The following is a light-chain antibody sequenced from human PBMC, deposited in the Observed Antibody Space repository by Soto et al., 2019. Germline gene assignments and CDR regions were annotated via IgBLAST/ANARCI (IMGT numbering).Light chain of an antibody. V-gene: IGKV3-15*01. CDR3: QQYNNWPRT. CDR1: QIISNN. Sequence: ELAMTQSPGTLSVSPRERATLSCRASQIISNNLAWFQQRPGQAPRLLIYAASTRAAGTPARFSGSGSGTEFTLTIVSLQSEDYAVYCCQQYNNWPRTFGPGTTVDIK. CDR2: AAS. J-gene: IGKJ3*01.